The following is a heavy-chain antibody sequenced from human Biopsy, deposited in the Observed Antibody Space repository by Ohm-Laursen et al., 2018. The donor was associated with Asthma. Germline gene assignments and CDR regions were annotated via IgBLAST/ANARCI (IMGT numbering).Heavy chain of an antibody. CDR2: GGSYYDGGLK. CDR3: ARDVMEWYLPAFDF. Sequence: SLRLSCAASGLTFRGYATHWVRQAPGKGLEWVAVGGSYYDGGLKYYADSVNGRFTVSRDDSKNTLYLQMNSLRPDDTAVYYCARDVMEWYLPAFDFWGQGTLVTVSS. CDR1: GLTFRGYA. J-gene: IGHJ4*02. V-gene: IGHV3-30-3*01. D-gene: IGHD3-3*01.